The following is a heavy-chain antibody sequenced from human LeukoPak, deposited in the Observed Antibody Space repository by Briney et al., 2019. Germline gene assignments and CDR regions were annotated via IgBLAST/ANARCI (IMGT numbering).Heavy chain of an antibody. J-gene: IGHJ4*02. CDR1: GFTFSTYY. CDR2: ITSSGRTI. V-gene: IGHV3-11*01. CDR3: ARAGYSSGWLFDY. Sequence: GGSLRLSCAASGFTFSTYYTSWVRQAPGKGLGWVSYITSSGRTIYNADTAKGRFANARDNAKNALYLQMNSLRAEDTAVYYCARAGYSSGWLFDYWGQGTLVTVSS. D-gene: IGHD6-19*01.